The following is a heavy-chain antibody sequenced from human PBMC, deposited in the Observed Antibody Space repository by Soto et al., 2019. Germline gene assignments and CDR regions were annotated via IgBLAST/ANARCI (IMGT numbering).Heavy chain of an antibody. CDR2: ISWNSGTM. D-gene: IGHD3-22*01. CDR1: GFTFDDNS. Sequence: PGGSLRLSCEASGFTFDDNSMPWILQAPVKGLEWVSGISWNSGTMGYADDVRGRFTISRDNAKNSLYLQMNSLRPDDTAFYYCAKQRDSSGYYKAGDAFDIWGQGTKVNAS. CDR3: AKQRDSSGYYKAGDAFDI. V-gene: IGHV3-9*01. J-gene: IGHJ3*02.